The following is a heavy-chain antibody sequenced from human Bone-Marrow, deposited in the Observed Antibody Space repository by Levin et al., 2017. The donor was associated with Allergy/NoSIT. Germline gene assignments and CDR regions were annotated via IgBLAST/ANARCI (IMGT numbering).Heavy chain of an antibody. V-gene: IGHV3-30*18. Sequence: GGSLRLSCVGSGFTFSRFALHWVRQSPGKGLEWVSGISYDGNTKNYGDSVKGRFTISRDESKNTLYLQMNSLRPEDTAVYYCAKDLCNGDCVFDFWGQGSLLTVSS. CDR1: GFTFSRFA. CDR3: AKDLCNGDCVFDF. CDR2: ISYDGNTK. D-gene: IGHD2-21*02. J-gene: IGHJ5*01.